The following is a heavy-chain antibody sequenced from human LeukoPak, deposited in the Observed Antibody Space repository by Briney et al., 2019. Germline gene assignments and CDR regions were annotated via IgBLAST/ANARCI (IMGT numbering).Heavy chain of an antibody. Sequence: GGSLRLSCAASGFTFSDNNMIWGRQAPGKGLEWVSTLHRDGSVRYADSVTGRFTISRDDSKNTLSLQMSSLRDEDTAVYYCVRVHGGGYWGQGTLVTVSS. D-gene: IGHD3-16*01. CDR2: LHRDGSV. J-gene: IGHJ4*02. CDR1: GFTFSDNN. V-gene: IGHV3-53*01. CDR3: VRVHGGGY.